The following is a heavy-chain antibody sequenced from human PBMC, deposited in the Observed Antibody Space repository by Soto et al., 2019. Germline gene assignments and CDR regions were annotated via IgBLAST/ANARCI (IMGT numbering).Heavy chain of an antibody. CDR2: IYYSGTT. J-gene: IGHJ6*02. D-gene: IGHD2-15*01. CDR1: DGSISSSKYF. CDR3: ARHAGGGRFYYGIDV. Sequence: SETLSLTCTVSDGSISSSKYFWGWFRQPPGKGLEWIANIYYSGTTFYNPSLKSRITISVDTSKNQFSLKLTSVTAADTAIYYCARHAGGGRFYYGIDVWGPGPTPTVYS. V-gene: IGHV4-39*01.